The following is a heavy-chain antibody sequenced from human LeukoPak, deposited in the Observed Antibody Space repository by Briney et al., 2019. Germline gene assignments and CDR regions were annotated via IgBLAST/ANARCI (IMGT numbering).Heavy chain of an antibody. Sequence: SETLSLTCTVSGGSISSSSYYWGWIRQPPGKGLEWIGSIYYSGSTYYNPSLKSRVTISVDTSKNQFSLKLSSVTAADTAAYYCAREGMEVVTANDAFDIWGQGTMVTVSS. J-gene: IGHJ3*02. CDR2: IYYSGST. V-gene: IGHV4-39*07. CDR1: GGSISSSSYY. D-gene: IGHD2-21*02. CDR3: AREGMEVVTANDAFDI.